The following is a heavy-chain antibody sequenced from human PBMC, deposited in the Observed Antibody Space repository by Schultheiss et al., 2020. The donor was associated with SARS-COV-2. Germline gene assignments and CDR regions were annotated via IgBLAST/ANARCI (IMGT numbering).Heavy chain of an antibody. Sequence: ASVKVSCKASGYTFTSYGISWVRQAPGQGLEWMGWISAYNGNTNYAQKLQGRVTMTTDTSTSTAYMELRSLRSDDTAVYYCARVPQPGTMIVATILPGYFDYWGQGTLVTVSS. D-gene: IGHD3-22*01. CDR1: GYTFTSYG. J-gene: IGHJ4*02. CDR3: ARVPQPGTMIVATILPGYFDY. V-gene: IGHV1-18*01. CDR2: ISAYNGNT.